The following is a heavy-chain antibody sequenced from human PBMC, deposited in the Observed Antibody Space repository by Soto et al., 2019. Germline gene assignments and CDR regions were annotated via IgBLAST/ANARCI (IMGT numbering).Heavy chain of an antibody. CDR2: IYYNGTT. CDR1: GGAIGNYY. J-gene: IGHJ5*02. Sequence: QLQLQESGPGLVKPSETLSLTCIVSGGAIGNYYWGWIRQPPGKGLEWIGYIYYNGTTHYNPSLRTRVTKSVDMSKNHLSLTLTPVTAADTAMYSWARPFYPWGQETLVIVSS. V-gene: IGHV4-59*01. CDR3: ARPFYP.